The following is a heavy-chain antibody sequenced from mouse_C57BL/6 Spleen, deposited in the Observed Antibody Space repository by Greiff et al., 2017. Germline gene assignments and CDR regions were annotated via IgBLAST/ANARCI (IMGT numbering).Heavy chain of an antibody. CDR1: GYAFSSSW. V-gene: IGHV1-82*01. D-gene: IGHD1-1*01. CDR2: IYPGDGDT. Sequence: VQLQQSGPELVKPGASVKISCKASGYAFSSSWMNWVKQRPGKGLEWIGRIYPGDGDTNYNGKFKGKATLTADKSSSTAYMQLSSLTSADSAVYFCARQGSSYAMDYWGQGTSVTVSS. J-gene: IGHJ4*01. CDR3: ARQGSSYAMDY.